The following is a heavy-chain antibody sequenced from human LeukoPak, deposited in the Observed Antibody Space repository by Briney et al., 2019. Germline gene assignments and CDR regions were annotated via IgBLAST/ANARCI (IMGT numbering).Heavy chain of an antibody. CDR2: INHSGST. V-gene: IGHV4-34*01. J-gene: IGHJ4*02. D-gene: IGHD6-13*01. CDR1: IGSFSGYY. Sequence: SETLSLTCAVYIGSFSGYYWSWIRQPPGKGLEWIGEINHSGSTKYNPSLKGRVTISADTSKNQFSLKLSSVTAADAAVYYCARRGGAAADTEYWGQGTLVTVSS. CDR3: ARRGGAAADTEY.